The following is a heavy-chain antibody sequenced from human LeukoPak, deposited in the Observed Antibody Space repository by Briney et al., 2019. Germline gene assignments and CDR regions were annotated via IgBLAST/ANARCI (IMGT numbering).Heavy chain of an antibody. V-gene: IGHV1-69*05. J-gene: IGHJ5*02. CDR2: IIPIFGTA. D-gene: IGHD1-14*01. CDR1: GGTFSSYA. CDR3: ARGPRNDP. Sequence: ASVKVSCKASGGTFSSYAISWVRQAPGQGLEWMGGIIPIFGTANYAQKFQGRVTMTRDTSISTAYMELSGLRSDDTAVYFCARGPRNDPWGQGTLVTVSS.